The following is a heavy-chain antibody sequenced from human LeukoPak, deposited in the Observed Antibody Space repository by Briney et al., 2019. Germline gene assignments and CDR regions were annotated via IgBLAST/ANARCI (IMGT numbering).Heavy chain of an antibody. CDR3: AKVVLRFLEWLGNDY. D-gene: IGHD3-3*01. J-gene: IGHJ4*02. V-gene: IGHV3-23*01. Sequence: PGGSLRLSCTVSGFTVSSNSWSWVRQAPGKGLEWVSAISGSGGSTYYADSVKGRFTISRDNSKNTLYLQMNSLRAEDTAVYYCAKVVLRFLEWLGNDYWGQGTLVTVSS. CDR2: ISGSGGST. CDR1: GFTVSSNS.